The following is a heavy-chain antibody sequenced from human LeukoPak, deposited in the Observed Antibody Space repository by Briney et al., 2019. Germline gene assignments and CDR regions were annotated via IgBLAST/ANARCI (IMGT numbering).Heavy chain of an antibody. D-gene: IGHD3-16*01. J-gene: IGHJ5*02. Sequence: GASVKVSCKASGYTFTGYYMHWVRQAPGQGLEWMGWINPNSAGTNYAQKFQGRVTMTRDTSVSTAYMELSRLRSDDTAVYYCARRGRRIAGHNWFDPWGQGTLVTVSS. V-gene: IGHV1-2*02. CDR1: GYTFTGYY. CDR2: INPNSAGT. CDR3: ARRGRRIAGHNWFDP.